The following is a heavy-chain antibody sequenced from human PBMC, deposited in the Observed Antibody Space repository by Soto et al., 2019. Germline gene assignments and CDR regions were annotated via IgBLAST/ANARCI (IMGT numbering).Heavy chain of an antibody. CDR2: IYSSGAT. D-gene: IGHD3-10*01. Sequence: PSETLSLTCTVSGGSINSFYWSWIRQPAGKGLEWIGRIYSSGATNYNPSLRSRVTMSIDASKNQFSLELSSVTAADTAVYYCAREKVPVRSTHNRFDSWGQGTLVTVSS. CDR1: GGSINSFY. V-gene: IGHV4-4*07. J-gene: IGHJ5*01. CDR3: AREKVPVRSTHNRFDS.